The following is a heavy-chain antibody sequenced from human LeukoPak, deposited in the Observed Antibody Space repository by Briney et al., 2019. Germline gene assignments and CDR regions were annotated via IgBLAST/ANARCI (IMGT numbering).Heavy chain of an antibody. CDR2: INHSGST. V-gene: IGHV4-34*01. D-gene: IGHD3-16*02. Sequence: SETLSLTCAVYGGSFSGYYWSWIRQPPGKGLEWIGEINHSGSTNHNPSLKSRVAISVDTSKNQFSLKLSSVTAADTAVYYCARGRGYDYVWGSYRYFDYWGQGTLVTVSS. CDR1: GGSFSGYY. CDR3: ARGRGYDYVWGSYRYFDY. J-gene: IGHJ4*02.